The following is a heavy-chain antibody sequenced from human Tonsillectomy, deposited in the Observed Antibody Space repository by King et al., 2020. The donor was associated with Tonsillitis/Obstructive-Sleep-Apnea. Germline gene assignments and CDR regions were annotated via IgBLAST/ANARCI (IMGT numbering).Heavy chain of an antibody. CDR1: GFPFSNYA. J-gene: IGHJ3*02. Sequence: VQLVESGGGLVQPGGSLRLSCSASGFPFSNYAMHWVRQAPGKGLEYVATINSKGDNTHHPDSVKGRFTISRDNSENTLFLQMRSLKSEDTALFYCVKSGARAFDIWGQGTMVTVSS. D-gene: IGHD2-15*01. CDR2: INSKGDNT. V-gene: IGHV3-64D*09. CDR3: VKSGARAFDI.